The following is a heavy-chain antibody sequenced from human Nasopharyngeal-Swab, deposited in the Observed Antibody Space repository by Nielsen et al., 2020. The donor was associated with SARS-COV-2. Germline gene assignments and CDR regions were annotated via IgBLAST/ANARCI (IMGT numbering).Heavy chain of an antibody. D-gene: IGHD3-22*01. CDR1: GYTFSDYY. J-gene: IGHJ3*01. CDR2: INAYSGAT. V-gene: IGHV1-2*06. Sequence: ASVKVSCKASGYTFSDYYIHWVRQAPGQGLEWMGRINAYSGATDYPQKFHDRVTMTRDTSNLTAYMELSALTSDDTAVYSCARGGLNYYSSSGAFDFRGRGTMVTVSS. CDR3: ARGGLNYYSSSGAFDF.